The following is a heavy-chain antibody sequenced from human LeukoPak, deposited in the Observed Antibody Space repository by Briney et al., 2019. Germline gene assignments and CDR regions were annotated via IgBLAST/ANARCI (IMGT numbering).Heavy chain of an antibody. CDR2: IYYSGST. CDR3: ARASYSSGWYDLSWFDP. CDR1: GVSISSYY. V-gene: IGHV4-59*01. D-gene: IGHD6-19*01. Sequence: NASETLSLTCTVSGVSISSYYWSWIRQPPGKGLEWIGYIYYSGSTNYNPSLKSRVTISVDTSKNQFSLKLSSVTAADTAVYYCARASYSSGWYDLSWFDPWGQGTLVTVSS. J-gene: IGHJ5*02.